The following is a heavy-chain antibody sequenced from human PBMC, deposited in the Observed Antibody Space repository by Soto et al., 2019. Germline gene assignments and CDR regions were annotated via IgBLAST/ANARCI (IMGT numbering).Heavy chain of an antibody. CDR2: ISYDGSNK. J-gene: IGHJ6*02. D-gene: IGHD2-2*01. Sequence: QVQLVESGGGVVQPGRSLRLSCAASGFTFSSYGMHWVRQAPGKGLEWVAVISYDGSNKYYADSVKGRFTISRDNSKNTPYLQRNSLRAEATAVYYCANPQLPYYYYFGMDVWGQGTTVTVSS. CDR3: ANPQLPYYYYFGMDV. CDR1: GFTFSSYG. V-gene: IGHV3-30*18.